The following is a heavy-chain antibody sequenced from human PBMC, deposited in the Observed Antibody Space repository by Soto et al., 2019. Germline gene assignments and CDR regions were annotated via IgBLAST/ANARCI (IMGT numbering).Heavy chain of an antibody. CDR1: GGSLSTYY. CDR2: ISYTGTT. Sequence: QVQLQESGPGLVKPSETLSLTCTVSGGSLSTYYWSWIRQPPGKGLEWIAYISYTGTTNYNPSLKSRVTISLDTSKNQLSLKLSSVTAADTAVYYCAREGLPSYVARHSDNWFDPWGQGTLVTVSS. J-gene: IGHJ5*02. CDR3: AREGLPSYVARHSDNWFDP. D-gene: IGHD2-21*01. V-gene: IGHV4-59*01.